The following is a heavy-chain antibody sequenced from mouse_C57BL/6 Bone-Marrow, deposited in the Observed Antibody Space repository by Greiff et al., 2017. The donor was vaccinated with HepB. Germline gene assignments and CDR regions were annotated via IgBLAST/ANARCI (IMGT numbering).Heavy chain of an antibody. Sequence: QVQLQQPGAELVMPGASVKLSCKASGYTFTSYWMHWVKQRPGQGLEWIGEIDPSDSYTNYNQKFKGKSTLTVDKSSSTAYMQLSSLTSEDSAVYYCARSSYYSGSSPYWYFDVWGTGTTVTVSS. CDR2: IDPSDSYT. CDR1: GYTFTSYW. V-gene: IGHV1-69*01. J-gene: IGHJ1*03. D-gene: IGHD1-1*01. CDR3: ARSSYYSGSSPYWYFDV.